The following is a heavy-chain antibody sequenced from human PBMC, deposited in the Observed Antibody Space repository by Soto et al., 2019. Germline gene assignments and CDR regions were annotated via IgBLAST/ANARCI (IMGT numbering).Heavy chain of an antibody. Sequence: QLQLQESGPGLVKPSETLSLTCTVSGGSISSSSYYWGWIRQPPGKGLEWIGSIYYSGSTYYNPSLRRRVTISVDTSKNQFSLKLNSVTAADTAVYYCARRIAAQGGYFDYWGQGTLVTVSS. CDR1: GGSISSSSYY. J-gene: IGHJ4*02. D-gene: IGHD6-13*01. CDR3: ARRIAAQGGYFDY. V-gene: IGHV4-39*01. CDR2: IYYSGST.